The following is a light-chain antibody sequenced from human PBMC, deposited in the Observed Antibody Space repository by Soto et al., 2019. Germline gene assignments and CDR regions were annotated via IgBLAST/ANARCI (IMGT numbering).Light chain of an antibody. Sequence: DIQMTQSPSSLSASVGERVTIICRASQSINKWLAWYQQKPGKAPKLLIYKASILQSGVPSRFSGSGSGKEFTLTISSLQPDDFATYFCQQYNRFSWTFGQGPKVEI. CDR2: KAS. CDR1: QSINKW. CDR3: QQYNRFSWT. V-gene: IGKV1-5*03. J-gene: IGKJ1*01.